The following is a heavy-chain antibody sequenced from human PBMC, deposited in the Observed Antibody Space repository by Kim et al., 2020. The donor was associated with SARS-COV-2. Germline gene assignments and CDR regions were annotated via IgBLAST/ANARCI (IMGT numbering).Heavy chain of an antibody. V-gene: IGHV1-69*02. Sequence: YAQKFQGRVTITADKSTSTAYMGLSSLRSEDTAVYYCARMMTTVTTLPMAWGQGTLVTVSS. CDR3: ARMMTTVTTLPMA. D-gene: IGHD4-17*01. J-gene: IGHJ5*02.